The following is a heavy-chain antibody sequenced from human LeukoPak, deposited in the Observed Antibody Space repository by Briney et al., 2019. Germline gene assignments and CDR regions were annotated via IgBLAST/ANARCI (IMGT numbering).Heavy chain of an antibody. CDR3: ARVLAVTMVREGFDY. Sequence: ASVKVSCKASGYTFTSYGISWVRQASGQGLEWMGCISAYNGNTNYAQKLQGRVTMTTDTSTSTAYMELRSLRSDDTAVYYCARVLAVTMVREGFDYWGQGTLVTVSS. V-gene: IGHV1-18*01. D-gene: IGHD3-10*01. CDR1: GYTFTSYG. CDR2: ISAYNGNT. J-gene: IGHJ4*02.